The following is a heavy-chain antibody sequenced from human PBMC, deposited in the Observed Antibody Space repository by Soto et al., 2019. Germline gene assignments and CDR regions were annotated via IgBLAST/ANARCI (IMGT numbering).Heavy chain of an antibody. CDR1: GYTFTSYD. D-gene: IGHD1-26*01. V-gene: IGHV1-8*01. Sequence: QVQLVQSGAEVKKPGASVKVSCKASGYTFTSYDINWVRQATGQGLEWMGWMNHNSGNTGYAQKFQGRVTMTRNTSISTAYMEQSGLRPHDPALYYYAGGRRSYYPIDWFDPWGQRDLVTVSS. J-gene: IGHJ5*02. CDR2: MNHNSGNT. CDR3: AGGRRSYYPIDWFDP.